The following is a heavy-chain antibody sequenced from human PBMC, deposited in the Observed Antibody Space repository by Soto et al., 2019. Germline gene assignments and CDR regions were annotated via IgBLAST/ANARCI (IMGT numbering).Heavy chain of an antibody. D-gene: IGHD3-22*01. J-gene: IGHJ4*02. CDR1: GFSLTTSGVS. V-gene: IGHV2-5*02. CDR2: IHWDDDK. Sequence: QITLKESGPPLVKPTQTLTLTCTFSGFSLTTSGVSVGWIRQPPGKALEWLALIHWDDDKRYSPSLKSRLTITKDTSKNQVVLTMTNVDPVDTATYYCAHRLPHYYDSSGYIDWGQGTLVTVSS. CDR3: AHRLPHYYDSSGYID.